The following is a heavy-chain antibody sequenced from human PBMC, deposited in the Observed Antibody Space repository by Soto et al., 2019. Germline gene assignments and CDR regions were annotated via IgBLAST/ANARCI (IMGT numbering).Heavy chain of an antibody. V-gene: IGHV4-4*02. CDR3: ARSEATGLDH. CDR2: AHHSGRT. CDR1: GGSMTSSNW. J-gene: IGHJ4*02. Sequence: QVQLQESGPGLVKPSGTLSLTCTVSGGSMTSSNWWNWVRQSPGKGLEWIGEAHHSGRTNYNPSLKSRVTIXXDKSKNHFSLKLSSVTAADPAVYYCARSEATGLDHWGQGTLVTVSS. D-gene: IGHD1-26*01.